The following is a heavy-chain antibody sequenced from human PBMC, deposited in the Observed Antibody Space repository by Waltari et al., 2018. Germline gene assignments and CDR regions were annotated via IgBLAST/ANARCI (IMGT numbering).Heavy chain of an antibody. CDR2: ISHTGST. J-gene: IGHJ5*02. V-gene: IGHV4-34*01. Sequence: QVQLQQWGAGLLKPSETLSLPCAVYGASLRGYYWGWVRQPPGKGLEWIGQISHTGSTNYNPSLKSRVIISVHTSQNQFSLQLSSVTAADTALYFCTRGGNYDFWSHRPFVDPWGQGTLVTVSS. D-gene: IGHD3-3*01. CDR1: GASLRGYY. CDR3: TRGGNYDFWSHRPFVDP.